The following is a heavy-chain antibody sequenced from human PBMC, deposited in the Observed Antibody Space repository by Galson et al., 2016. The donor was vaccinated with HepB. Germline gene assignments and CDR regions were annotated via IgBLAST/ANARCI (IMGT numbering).Heavy chain of an antibody. CDR2: ISATNT. V-gene: IGHV3-23*01. Sequence: SLRLSCAASGFTFSTYTMNWVRQAPGEGLEWISAISATNTHYADSVKGRFTISRDNSKNTLYLQMNGLRADDTAVYYCARDATLYDSWSGYYNSGMDVWGQGTTVTVSS. CDR3: ARDATLYDSWSGYYNSGMDV. CDR1: GFTFSTYT. J-gene: IGHJ6*02. D-gene: IGHD3-3*01.